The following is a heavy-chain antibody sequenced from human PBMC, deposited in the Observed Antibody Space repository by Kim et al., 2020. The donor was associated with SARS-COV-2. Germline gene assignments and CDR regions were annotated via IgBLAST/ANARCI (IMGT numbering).Heavy chain of an antibody. CDR3: ARKATCGYSYGYFVCWYFDL. Sequence: ASVKVSCKASGYTFTSYDINWVRQATGQGLEWMGWMNPNSGNTGYAQKFQGRVTMTRNTSISTAYMELSSLRSEDTAVYYCARKATCGYSYGYFVCWYFDLWGRGTLVTVSS. V-gene: IGHV1-8*01. J-gene: IGHJ2*01. CDR2: MNPNSGNT. D-gene: IGHD5-18*01. CDR1: GYTFTSYD.